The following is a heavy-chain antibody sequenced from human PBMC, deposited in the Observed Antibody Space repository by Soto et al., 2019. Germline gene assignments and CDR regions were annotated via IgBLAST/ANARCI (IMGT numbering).Heavy chain of an antibody. V-gene: IGHV3-23*01. D-gene: IGHD4-17*01. J-gene: IGHJ5*02. Sequence: EVQLLESGGGLVQPGGSLRLSCAASGFTFSSYAMSWVRQAPGKGLEWVSAISGSGGSTYYADSVKGRFTISRDNSKNTLHLQMNSLRAEETAVYYCATEGTTVNWFDPWGQGTLVTVSS. CDR3: ATEGTTVNWFDP. CDR1: GFTFSSYA. CDR2: ISGSGGST.